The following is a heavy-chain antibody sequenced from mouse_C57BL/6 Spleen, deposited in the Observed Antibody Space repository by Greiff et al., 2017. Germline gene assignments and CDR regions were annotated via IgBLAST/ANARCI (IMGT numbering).Heavy chain of an antibody. CDR3: ARSVDYYGSSYGCFDV. J-gene: IGHJ1*03. CDR1: GYTFTSYG. CDR2: IYPRSGNT. D-gene: IGHD1-1*01. V-gene: IGHV1-81*01. Sequence: QVQLQQSGAELARPGASVKLSCKASGYTFTSYGISWVKQRTGQGLEWIGEIYPRSGNTYYNEKFKGKATLTADKSSSTAYMELRSLTSEDSAVYFCARSVDYYGSSYGCFDVWGTGTTVTVSS.